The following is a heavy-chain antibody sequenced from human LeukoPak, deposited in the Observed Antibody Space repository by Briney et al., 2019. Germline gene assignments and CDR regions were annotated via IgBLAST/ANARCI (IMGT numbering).Heavy chain of an antibody. CDR2: IRYDGSNK. J-gene: IGHJ4*02. Sequence: GGSLRLSCAASGFIFSSFEMNWVRQAPGKGLEWVAFIRYDGSNKYYADSVKGRFTISRDNSKNTLYLQMNSLRAEDTAVYYCARQHSSGWPIGYWGQGTLVTVSS. V-gene: IGHV3-30*02. CDR3: ARQHSSGWPIGY. CDR1: GFIFSSFE. D-gene: IGHD6-19*01.